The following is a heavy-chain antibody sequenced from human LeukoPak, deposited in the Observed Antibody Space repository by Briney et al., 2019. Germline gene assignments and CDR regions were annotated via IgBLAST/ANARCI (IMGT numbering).Heavy chain of an antibody. CDR2: IYHSGST. CDR1: GGSISSSSYY. D-gene: IGHD1-20*01. V-gene: IGHV4-39*07. Sequence: PSETPSLTCTVSGGSISSSSYYWGWIRQPPGKGLEWIGSIYHSGSTYYNPSLKSRVTISVDTSKNQFSLKLSSVTAADTAVYYCARVFVGITGTIDDYWGQGTLVTVSS. CDR3: ARVFVGITGTIDDY. J-gene: IGHJ4*02.